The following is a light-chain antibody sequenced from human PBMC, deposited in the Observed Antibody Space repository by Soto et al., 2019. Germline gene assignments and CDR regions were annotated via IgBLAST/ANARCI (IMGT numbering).Light chain of an antibody. Sequence: ERVTTQSPATLSVSQGERDTLSCRASESVSNNLAWYQQRPGQAPRLLIYGASTRTTGIPARFSGSGSGTEFTLTISSLQSEDFAVYYCQQYNNWPPRTFGQGTKVDIK. CDR3: QQYNNWPPRT. J-gene: IGKJ1*01. CDR2: GAS. CDR1: ESVSNN. V-gene: IGKV3-15*01.